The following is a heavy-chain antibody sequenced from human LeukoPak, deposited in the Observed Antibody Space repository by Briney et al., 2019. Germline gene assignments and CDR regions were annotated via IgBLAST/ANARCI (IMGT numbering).Heavy chain of an antibody. D-gene: IGHD4-17*01. CDR2: ISSSGSTI. Sequence: GGSLRLSCAASGFTFDDYGMSWIRQAPGKGLEWVSYISSSGSTIYYADSVKGRFTISRDNAKNSLYLQMNSLRAEDTAVYYCARHDDYGDYSLDYWGQGTLVTVSS. CDR1: GFTFDDYG. J-gene: IGHJ4*02. V-gene: IGHV3-11*01. CDR3: ARHDDYGDYSLDY.